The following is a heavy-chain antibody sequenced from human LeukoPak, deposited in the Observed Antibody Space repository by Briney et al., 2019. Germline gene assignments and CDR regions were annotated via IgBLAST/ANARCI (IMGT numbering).Heavy chain of an antibody. D-gene: IGHD1-26*01. CDR3: ARGVEYSGSYFDFYYFDY. J-gene: IGHJ4*02. CDR1: GGSISSSSYY. CDR2: IYYSGST. Sequence: SETLSLTCTVSGGSISSSSYYWGWIRQHPGKGLGWIGYIYYSGSTYYNPSLKSRVTISVDTSKNQFSLKLSSVTAADTAVYYCARGVEYSGSYFDFYYFDYWGQGTLVTVSS. V-gene: IGHV4-31*03.